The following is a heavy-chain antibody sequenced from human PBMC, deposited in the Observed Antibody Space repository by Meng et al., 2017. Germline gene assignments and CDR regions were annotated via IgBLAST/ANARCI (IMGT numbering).Heavy chain of an antibody. V-gene: IGHV4-59*01. D-gene: IGHD4-23*01. CDR2: IYYSGST. J-gene: IGHJ6*02. Sequence: SETLSLTCSVSDGSMNSYYWSWIRQPPGKGLEWIGYIYYSGSTNYNPSLKSRVTISVDTSKNQFSLKLSSVTAADTAVYYCARGVLLFYGSMSQYYYGMDVWGQGTTVTVSS. CDR1: DGSMNSYY. CDR3: ARGVLLFYGSMSQYYYGMDV.